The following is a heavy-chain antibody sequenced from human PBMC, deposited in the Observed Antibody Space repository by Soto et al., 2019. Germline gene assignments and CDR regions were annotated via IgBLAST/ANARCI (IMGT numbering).Heavy chain of an antibody. Sequence: QLQLQESGPGLVKPSETLSLTCTVSGGSISSSSYYWGWIRQPPGKGLEWIGSIYYSGSTYYNPSLKSRVTISVDTSKNQFSLKLSSVTAADTAVYYCARQSGPPYFDYWGQGTLVTVSS. CDR1: GGSISSSSYY. J-gene: IGHJ4*02. D-gene: IGHD2-8*02. CDR3: ARQSGPPYFDY. V-gene: IGHV4-39*01. CDR2: IYYSGST.